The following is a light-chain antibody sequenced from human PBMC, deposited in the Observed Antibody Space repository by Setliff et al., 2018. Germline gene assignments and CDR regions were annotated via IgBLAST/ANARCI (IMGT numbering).Light chain of an antibody. CDR1: SSDVGRYDH. J-gene: IGLJ1*01. V-gene: IGLV2-11*01. CDR2: DVN. Sequence: ALTQPHSVSGSPGQSVTISCTGTSSDVGRYDHVSWYQQHPGKAPKLMIYDVNERPSGVPDRFSGSKSGNTASLTISGLQAEDEADYYCCSYAGGPYVFGTGTKVTVL. CDR3: CSYAGGPYV.